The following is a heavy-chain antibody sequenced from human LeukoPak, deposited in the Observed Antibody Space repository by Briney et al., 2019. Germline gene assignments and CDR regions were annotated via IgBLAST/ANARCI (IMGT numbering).Heavy chain of an antibody. CDR2: ISGSGGST. V-gene: IGHV3-23*01. Sequence: TGGSLRLSCAASGFTFSSYAMSWVRQAPGKGLEWVSAISGSGGSTYYADSVKGRFTISRDNSKNTLYLQMNSLRAEDTAVYYCAKDRVAIAVASTADYWGQGTLVTVSS. D-gene: IGHD6-19*01. J-gene: IGHJ4*02. CDR1: GFTFSSYA. CDR3: AKDRVAIAVASTADY.